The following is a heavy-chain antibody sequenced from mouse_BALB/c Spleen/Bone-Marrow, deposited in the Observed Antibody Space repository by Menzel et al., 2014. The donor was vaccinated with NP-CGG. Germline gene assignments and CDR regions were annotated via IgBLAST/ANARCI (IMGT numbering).Heavy chain of an antibody. J-gene: IGHJ2*01. CDR1: GYTFTSYV. V-gene: IGHV1-14*01. CDR3: ASGIYYYGSSPYYFDY. CDR2: INPYNDGT. D-gene: IGHD1-1*01. Sequence: EVQLQQSGPELVKPGASVKMSCKASGYTFTSYVMYWVKQKPGQGLEWIGYINPYNDGTKYNEKFKGKATLTSDKSSSTTYMELSSLNSEDSAVYSYASGIYYYGSSPYYFDYWGQGTTLTVSS.